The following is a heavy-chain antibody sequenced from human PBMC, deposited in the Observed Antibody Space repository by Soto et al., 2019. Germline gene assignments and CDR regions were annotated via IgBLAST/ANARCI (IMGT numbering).Heavy chain of an antibody. D-gene: IGHD2-21*02. J-gene: IGHJ5*02. Sequence: QVQLQESGPGLVKPSQTLSLTCTVSGGSISSGDYYWSWIRQPPGKGLEWIGYIYYSGSTYSNPSLKSRVTISVDTSKNQFSLKLSSVTAADTAVYYCARAMVVTQNWFDPWGQGTLVTVSS. CDR2: IYYSGST. V-gene: IGHV4-30-4*01. CDR3: ARAMVVTQNWFDP. CDR1: GGSISSGDYY.